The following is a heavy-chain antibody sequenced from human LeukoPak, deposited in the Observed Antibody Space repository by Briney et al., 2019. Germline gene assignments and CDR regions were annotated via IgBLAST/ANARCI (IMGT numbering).Heavy chain of an antibody. CDR2: IIPIFGTA. J-gene: IGHJ5*02. V-gene: IGHV1-69*05. CDR3: ASDFLGWFDP. Sequence: SVKVSXKASGGTFSSYAISWVRQTPGQGLEWMGRIIPIFGTANYAQKFQGRVTITTDESTSTAYMELSSLRSEDTAVYYCASDFLGWFDPWGQGTLVTVSS. D-gene: IGHD2/OR15-2a*01. CDR1: GGTFSSYA.